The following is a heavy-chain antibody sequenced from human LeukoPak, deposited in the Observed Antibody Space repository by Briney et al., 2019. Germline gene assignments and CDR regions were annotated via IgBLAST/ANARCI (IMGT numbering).Heavy chain of an antibody. CDR1: GFTFSSSW. CDR2: MNAGGRTI. V-gene: IGHV3-74*01. D-gene: IGHD1-7*01. J-gene: IGHJ2*01. CDR3: ARAGNYYFDL. Sequence: GGPLRLSCAASGFTFSSSWMHWVRHGPGKGLVWVARMNAGGRTINYADSVKGRFTISRDNAKNTLYLQMNSLRTEDAAVYYCARAGNYYFDLWGRGTQVTVSP.